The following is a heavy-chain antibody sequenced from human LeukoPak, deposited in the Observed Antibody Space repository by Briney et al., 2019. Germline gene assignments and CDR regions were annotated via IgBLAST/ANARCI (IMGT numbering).Heavy chain of an antibody. CDR2: ISSSSSTI. J-gene: IGHJ5*02. V-gene: IGHV3-48*01. D-gene: IGHD3-22*01. CDR3: ARDRTFSLLPGLFDP. Sequence: GGSLRLSCAASGFTFSSYEMNWVRQAPGKGLEWVSYISSSSSTIYYADSVKGRFTISRDNAKNSLYLRMNSLRAEDTAVYYCARDRTFSLLPGLFDPWGQGTLVTVSS. CDR1: GFTFSSYE.